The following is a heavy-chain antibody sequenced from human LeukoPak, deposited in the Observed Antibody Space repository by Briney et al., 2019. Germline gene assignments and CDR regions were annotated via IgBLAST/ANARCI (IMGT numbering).Heavy chain of an antibody. CDR1: GFTFSSYA. Sequence: GGSLRLSCAASGFTFSSYAMSWVRQAPGKGLEWVSAISGSGGSTYYADSVKGRFTISRDNSKNTLYLQMNSLRAEDTAVYYCAKDGSGYSYGCIDYWGQGTPVTVSS. V-gene: IGHV3-23*01. D-gene: IGHD5-18*01. J-gene: IGHJ4*02. CDR2: ISGSGGST. CDR3: AKDGSGYSYGCIDY.